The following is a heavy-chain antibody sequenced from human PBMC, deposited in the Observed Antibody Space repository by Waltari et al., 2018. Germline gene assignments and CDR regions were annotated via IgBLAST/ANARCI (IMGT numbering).Heavy chain of an antibody. Sequence: EMQLLESGGGLVQPGGSLRLSCAASGFTFSSYAMSWVRQAPGKGLEWVSAISGSGGSTYYADSVKGRFTISRDNSKNTLYLQMNSLRAEDTAVYYCAKAKIQRWLQSCFDYWGQGTLVTVSS. CDR2: ISGSGGST. J-gene: IGHJ4*02. D-gene: IGHD5-12*01. CDR1: GFTFSSYA. V-gene: IGHV3-23*01. CDR3: AKAKIQRWLQSCFDY.